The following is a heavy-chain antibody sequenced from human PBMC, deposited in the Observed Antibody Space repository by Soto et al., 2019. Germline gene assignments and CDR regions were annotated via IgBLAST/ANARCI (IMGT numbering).Heavy chain of an antibody. CDR2: IIGSGGSA. CDR3: AKHITNFGVVIPSMGV. V-gene: IGHV3-23*01. Sequence: LRLSCAASGFTFSSYAMSCVRQAPGKGLEWVSAIIGSGGSAYYADSVNGRFTISRDNSKNTLVLQMISMRAEDTAVYYCAKHITNFGVVIPSMGVWGQGTTVNVSS. CDR1: GFTFSSYA. J-gene: IGHJ6*02. D-gene: IGHD3-3*01.